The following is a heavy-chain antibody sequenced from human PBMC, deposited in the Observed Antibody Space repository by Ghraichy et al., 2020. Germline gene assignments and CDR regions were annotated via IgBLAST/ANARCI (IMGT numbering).Heavy chain of an antibody. CDR1: GGSFSGYY. Sequence: SQTLSLTCAVYGGSFSGYYWSWIRQPPGKGLEWIGEINHSGSTNYNPSLKSRVTISVDTSKNQFSLKLSSVTAADTAVYYCAADGGNYGSRGRFDYWGQGTLVTVSS. CDR2: INHSGST. J-gene: IGHJ4*02. V-gene: IGHV4-34*01. D-gene: IGHD4-23*01. CDR3: AADGGNYGSRGRFDY.